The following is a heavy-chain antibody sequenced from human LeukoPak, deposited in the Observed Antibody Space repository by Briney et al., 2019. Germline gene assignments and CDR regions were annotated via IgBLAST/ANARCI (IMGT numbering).Heavy chain of an antibody. D-gene: IGHD3-3*01. V-gene: IGHV3-21*01. CDR3: ARDLWEAAYYDFWSGYVDLGMDV. CDR2: ISSSSSYI. Sequence: GGSLRLSCAASGFTFSSYSMNWVRQAPGKGLEWVSSISSSSSYIYYADSVKGRFTISRDNAKDSLYLQMNSLRAEDTAVYYCARDLWEAAYYDFWSGYVDLGMDVWGKGTTVTVSS. CDR1: GFTFSSYS. J-gene: IGHJ6*04.